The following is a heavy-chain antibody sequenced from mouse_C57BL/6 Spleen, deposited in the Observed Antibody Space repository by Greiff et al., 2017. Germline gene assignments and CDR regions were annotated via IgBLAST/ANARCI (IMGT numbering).Heavy chain of an antibody. J-gene: IGHJ1*03. CDR3: ARLPYNSNPGYFDV. D-gene: IGHD2-5*01. V-gene: IGHV1-69*01. CDR1: GYTFTSYW. CDR2: IDPSDSYT. Sequence: QVQLQQPGAELVMPGASVKLSCKASGYTFTSYWMHWVKQRPGQGLEWIGEIDPSDSYTNYNQKFKGKSTLTVDKSSSTAYMQLSSLTSEDSAVYYCARLPYNSNPGYFDVWGTGTTVTVSS.